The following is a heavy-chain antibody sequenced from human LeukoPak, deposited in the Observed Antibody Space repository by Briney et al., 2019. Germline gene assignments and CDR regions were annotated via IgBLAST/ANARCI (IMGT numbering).Heavy chain of an antibody. CDR3: ARQSSNWVTDY. J-gene: IGHJ4*02. CDR1: GYSFTSYW. V-gene: IGHV5-51*07. D-gene: IGHD6-13*01. CDR2: IYPGGSDT. Sequence: GESLKISCKGSGYSFTSYWISWVHQMPGKGLEWMGIIYPGGSDTRYSPSFQGQVTISADKSISAAYLQWSSLKASDTAMYYCARQSSNWVTDYWGQGTLVTVSS.